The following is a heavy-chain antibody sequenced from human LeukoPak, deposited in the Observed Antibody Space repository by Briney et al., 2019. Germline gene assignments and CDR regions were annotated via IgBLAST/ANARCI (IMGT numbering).Heavy chain of an antibody. CDR3: ARAVKALSKRSSSWDFDY. V-gene: IGHV1-8*01. CDR1: GYTFTSYD. Sequence: ASVKVSCTASGYTFTSYDINWVRQATGQGLEWMGWMNPNSGNTGYAQKFQGRVTMTRNTSISTAYMELSSLRSEDTAVYYCARAVKALSKRSSSWDFDYWGQGTLVTVSS. J-gene: IGHJ4*02. CDR2: MNPNSGNT. D-gene: IGHD6-13*01.